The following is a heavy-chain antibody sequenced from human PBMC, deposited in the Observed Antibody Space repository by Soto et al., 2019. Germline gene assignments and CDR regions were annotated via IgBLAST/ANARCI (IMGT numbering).Heavy chain of an antibody. CDR3: ARDPIRGDGYVFDS. D-gene: IGHD5-12*01. CDR2: IKSKTDGGTT. V-gene: IGHV3-15*01. CDR1: GFTFSNAW. J-gene: IGHJ5*01. Sequence: EVQLVESGGGLVKPGGSLRLSCAASGFTFSNAWMSWVRQAPGKGLEWVGRIKSKTDGGTTDYAAPVKGRFTISRDNAKNSVYLQMNSLRAEDSAVYYCARDPIRGDGYVFDSWGQGALVTVSS.